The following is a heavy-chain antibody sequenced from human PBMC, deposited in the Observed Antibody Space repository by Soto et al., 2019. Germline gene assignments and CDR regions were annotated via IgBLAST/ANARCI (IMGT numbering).Heavy chain of an antibody. CDR2: ISSSSSYI. V-gene: IGHV3-21*01. J-gene: IGHJ3*02. D-gene: IGHD6-13*01. CDR1: GFTFSSYS. Sequence: EVQLVESGGGLVKPGGSLRLSCAASGFTFSSYSMNWVRQAPGKGLEWVSSISSSSSYIYYADSVKGRFTISRDNAKNSLYLQMNSLRAEDTAVYYCARDRSSWSAFDIWGQGTMVTVSS. CDR3: ARDRSSWSAFDI.